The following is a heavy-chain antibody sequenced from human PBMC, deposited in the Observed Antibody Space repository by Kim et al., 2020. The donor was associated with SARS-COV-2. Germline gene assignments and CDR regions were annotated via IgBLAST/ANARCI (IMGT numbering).Heavy chain of an antibody. CDR2: ISCDGSNI. J-gene: IGHJ4*02. D-gene: IGHD3-22*01. CDR3: ARDRGGYYYGSSGYYFGY. CDR1: GFTFSSYG. V-gene: IGHV3-30*03. Sequence: GGSLRLSCAASGFTFSSYGMHWVRQAPGKGLEWVAVISCDGSNIYYADSVKGRFTISRDNSKNTLYLQMNSLRAEDTAVYYCARDRGGYYYGSSGYYFGYWGQGTLVTGSS.